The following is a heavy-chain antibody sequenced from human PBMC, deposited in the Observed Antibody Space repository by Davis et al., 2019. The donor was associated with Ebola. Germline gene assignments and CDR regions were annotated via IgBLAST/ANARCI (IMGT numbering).Heavy chain of an antibody. Sequence: MPSETLSLTCTVSGGSISSYYWSWIRQPPGKGLEWIGYIYYSGSTNYNPSLKSRVTISVDTSKNQFSPKLSSVTAADTAVYYCARGGIQLWLMDYYYYGMDVWGQGTTVTVSS. CDR1: GGSISSYY. CDR3: ARGGIQLWLMDYYYYGMDV. V-gene: IGHV4-59*12. J-gene: IGHJ6*02. CDR2: IYYSGST. D-gene: IGHD5-18*01.